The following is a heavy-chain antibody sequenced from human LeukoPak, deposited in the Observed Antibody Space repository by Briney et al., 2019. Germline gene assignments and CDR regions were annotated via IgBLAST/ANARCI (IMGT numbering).Heavy chain of an antibody. V-gene: IGHV4-34*01. J-gene: IGHJ5*02. D-gene: IGHD2-2*01. CDR3: ARTTEDCSSTSCYQYWFDP. CDR1: GESISGYY. Sequence: PSETLSLTCTVSGESISGYYWNWIRQTPGKGLEWIGEIDHAGITNYNPTLKSRVIMSVDTSKNQFSLKLTSMTAADTAVYYCARTTEDCSSTSCYQYWFDPWGQGTLVTVSS. CDR2: IDHAGIT.